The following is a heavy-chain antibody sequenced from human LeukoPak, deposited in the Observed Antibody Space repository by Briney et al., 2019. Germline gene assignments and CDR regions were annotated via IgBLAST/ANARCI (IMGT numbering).Heavy chain of an antibody. CDR3: ARSAAYYDFWSGISFDP. CDR2: IYYSGST. V-gene: IGHV4-39*01. J-gene: IGHJ5*02. D-gene: IGHD3-3*01. CDR1: GGSISSSSYH. Sequence: SETLSLTCTVSGGSISSSSYHWGWIRQPPGKGLEWIGSIYYSGSTYYNPSLKSRVTISVDTSKNQFSLKLSSVTAADTAVYYCARSAAYYDFWSGISFDPWGQGTLVTVSS.